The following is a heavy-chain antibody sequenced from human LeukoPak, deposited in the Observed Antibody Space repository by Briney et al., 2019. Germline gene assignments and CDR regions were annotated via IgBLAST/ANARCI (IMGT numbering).Heavy chain of an antibody. CDR3: AKDGSWYTTWPPYYFDY. J-gene: IGHJ4*02. D-gene: IGHD6-13*01. CDR1: GFTFSSYA. CDR2: ISGSGGST. Sequence: PGVSLRLSCVASGFTFSSYAMSWVRQAPGKGLEWVSAISGSGGSTYYADSVKGRFTISRDNSKNTLYLQMNSLRAEDTAVYYCAKDGSWYTTWPPYYFDYWGQGTLVTVSS. V-gene: IGHV3-23*01.